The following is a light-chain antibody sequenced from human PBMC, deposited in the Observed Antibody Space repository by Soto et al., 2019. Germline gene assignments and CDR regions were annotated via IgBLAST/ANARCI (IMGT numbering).Light chain of an antibody. CDR2: GAS. V-gene: IGKV3-20*01. J-gene: IGKJ4*01. CDR1: QSVSSSY. CDR3: QQFSSYPLT. Sequence: EIVMTQSPGTLSLSPGERATLSCRASQSVSSSYLACYQQKPCQAPRLLIYGASSRATGIPDRFSGGGSGTDFTLTISRLEPEDFAVYYCQQFSSYPLTFGGGTKVDI.